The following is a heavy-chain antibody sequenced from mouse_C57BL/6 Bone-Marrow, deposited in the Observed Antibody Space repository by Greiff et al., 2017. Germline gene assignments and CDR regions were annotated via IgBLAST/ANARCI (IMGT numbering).Heavy chain of an antibody. CDR2: VHPSNGDT. CDR3: ARGGYYYAMDY. J-gene: IGHJ4*01. CDR1: GYTFTSYR. Sequence: QVQLQQSGAELVKPGASVQLSCKASGYTFTSYRIEWIKQKHGKSLEWIGNVHPSNGDTNYNEKFKGKATLTVEKSSSTVYLELSRLSSDDSAVYCCARGGYYYAMDYWGQGTSVTVSS. D-gene: IGHD2-2*01. V-gene: IGHV1-47*01.